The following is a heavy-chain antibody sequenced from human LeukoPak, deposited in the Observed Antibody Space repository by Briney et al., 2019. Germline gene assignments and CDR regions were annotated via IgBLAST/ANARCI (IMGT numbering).Heavy chain of an antibody. CDR3: ARGGGYCSSTSCYAFDY. J-gene: IGHJ4*02. CDR1: GGTFSSYA. D-gene: IGHD2-2*01. CDR2: IIPIFCKA. Sequence: GSSVNVSCKASGGTFSSYAINWVRQAPGQGLEWMGGIIPIFCKANYAQKLQGRVTITADESPSTASMELSSLRSEDTAVYYCARGGGYCSSTSCYAFDYWGQGTLVTVSS. V-gene: IGHV1-69*01.